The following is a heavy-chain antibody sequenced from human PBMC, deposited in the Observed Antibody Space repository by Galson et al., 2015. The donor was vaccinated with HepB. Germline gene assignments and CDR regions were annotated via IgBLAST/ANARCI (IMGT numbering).Heavy chain of an antibody. D-gene: IGHD6-6*01. CDR3: ATYSSSSWMGYYYYYMDV. CDR2: IYYSGST. CDR1: GGSISSAGYY. J-gene: IGHJ6*03. V-gene: IGHV4-31*03. Sequence: TLSLTCTVSGGSISSAGYYWTWLRQHPGKGLEWIGYIYYSGSTYYNPSLKSRVTISVDTSKNQFSLKLSSVTAADTAVYYCATYSSSSWMGYYYYYMDVWGKGTTVTVSS.